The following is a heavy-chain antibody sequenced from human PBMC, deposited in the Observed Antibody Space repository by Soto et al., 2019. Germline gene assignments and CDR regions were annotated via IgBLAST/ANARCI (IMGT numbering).Heavy chain of an antibody. D-gene: IGHD3-9*01. Sequence: PSETLSLTCTVSGGSISSYYWSWIRQPPGKGLEWIGYIYYSGSTNYNPSLKSRVTISVDTSKNQFSLKLSSVTAADTAVYYCARVSSYDILTGYYWSWFDPWGQGTLVTVSS. CDR1: GGSISSYY. J-gene: IGHJ5*02. V-gene: IGHV4-59*01. CDR2: IYYSGST. CDR3: ARVSSYDILTGYYWSWFDP.